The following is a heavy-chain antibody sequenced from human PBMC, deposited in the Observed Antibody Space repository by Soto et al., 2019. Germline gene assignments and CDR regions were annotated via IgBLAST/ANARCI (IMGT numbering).Heavy chain of an antibody. V-gene: IGHV3-73*02. J-gene: IGHJ4*02. CDR2: IRSKANSYAT. D-gene: IGHD6-19*01. Sequence: EVQLVESGGGLVQPGGSLKLSCAASGFTFSGSAMHWVRQASGKGLEWGGRIRSKANSYATAYAASVKGRFTISRDDSKNTAYLQMNSLKTEDTAVYYCTRPSSGWYVDYWGQGTLVTVSS. CDR1: GFTFSGSA. CDR3: TRPSSGWYVDY.